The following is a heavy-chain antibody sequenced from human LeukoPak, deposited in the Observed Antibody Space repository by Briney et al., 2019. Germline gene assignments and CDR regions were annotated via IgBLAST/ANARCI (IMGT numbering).Heavy chain of an antibody. CDR2: FDPEDGET. D-gene: IGHD6-13*01. V-gene: IGHV1-24*01. J-gene: IGHJ4*02. CDR3: ATAYSSSWPFFDY. CDR1: GYTLTELS. Sequence: ASVKVSCKVSGYTLTELSMHWVRQAPGKGLEWMGGFDPEDGETIYAQKFQRRVTMTEDTSTDTAYMELSSLRSEDTAVYYCATAYSSSWPFFDYWGQGTLVTVSS.